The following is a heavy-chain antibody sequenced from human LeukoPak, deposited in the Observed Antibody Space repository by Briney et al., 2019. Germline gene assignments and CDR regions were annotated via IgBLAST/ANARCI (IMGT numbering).Heavy chain of an antibody. CDR1: GFTFSSYA. J-gene: IGHJ4*02. Sequence: PGGSLRLSCAASGFTFSSYAMHWVRQAPGKGLEWVAVISYDGSNKYYADSVKGRFTISRDNSKNTLYLQMNSLRAEDTAVYYCAKDPLMLLVFDYWGQGTLVTVSS. CDR3: AKDPLMLLVFDY. CDR2: ISYDGSNK. D-gene: IGHD3-9*01. V-gene: IGHV3-30-3*01.